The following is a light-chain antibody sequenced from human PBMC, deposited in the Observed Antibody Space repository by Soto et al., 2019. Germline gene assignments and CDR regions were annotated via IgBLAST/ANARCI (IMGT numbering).Light chain of an antibody. Sequence: EVVLTQSPGTLSLSPGEGATLSCRASRRVTNNYLAWYQQKPGHPPKLLIYGASSRATGIPDRFSGSGSGTEFTLTISKMELEDFAVYFCHQYGSSPRTFGQGTKVEF. CDR3: HQYGSSPRT. CDR1: RRVTNNY. J-gene: IGKJ1*01. V-gene: IGKV3-20*01. CDR2: GAS.